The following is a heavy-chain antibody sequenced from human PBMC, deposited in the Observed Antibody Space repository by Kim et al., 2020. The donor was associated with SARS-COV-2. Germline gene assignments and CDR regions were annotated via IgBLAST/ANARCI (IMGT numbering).Heavy chain of an antibody. V-gene: IGHV3-23*01. CDR3: ASLPAYYDSNFDY. CDR2: ISGSGGST. J-gene: IGHJ4*02. CDR1: GFTFSSYA. D-gene: IGHD3-22*01. Sequence: GGSLRLSCAASGFTFSSYAMSWVRQAPGKGLEWVSAISGSGGSTYYADSVKGRFTISRDNSKNTLYLQMNSLRAEDTAVYYCASLPAYYDSNFDYWGQGTLVTVSS.